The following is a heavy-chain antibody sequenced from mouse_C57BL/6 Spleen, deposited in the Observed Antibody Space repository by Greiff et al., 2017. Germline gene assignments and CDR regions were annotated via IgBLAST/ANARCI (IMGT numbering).Heavy chain of an antibody. CDR1: GYTFTDYE. V-gene: IGHV1-15*01. J-gene: IGHJ1*03. Sequence: QVQLQQSGAELVRPGASVTLSCKASGYTFTDYEMHWVKQTPVHGLEWIGAIDPETGGTAYNQKFKGKAILTADKSSSTAYMELRSLTSEDSAVYYCTRSVTTVGDDWYFDVWGTGTTVTVSS. CDR2: IDPETGGT. D-gene: IGHD1-1*01. CDR3: TRSVTTVGDDWYFDV.